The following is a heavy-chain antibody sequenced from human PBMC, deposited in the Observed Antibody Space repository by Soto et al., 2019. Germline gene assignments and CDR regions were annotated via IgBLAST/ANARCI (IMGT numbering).Heavy chain of an antibody. J-gene: IGHJ3*01. CDR3: VRDRGYPDSFDV. Sequence: EVQLVESGGGLVQPGESLRLSCAASGYTFSPFWMHWVRQAPGKGLVWVSHINSDGSTIVYADSVKGRFTISRDNAKNTLYLQMNSLKAEDTAVYYCVRDRGYPDSFDVWCRGTMVTVSS. V-gene: IGHV3-74*01. D-gene: IGHD3-10*01. CDR1: GYTFSPFW. CDR2: INSDGSTI.